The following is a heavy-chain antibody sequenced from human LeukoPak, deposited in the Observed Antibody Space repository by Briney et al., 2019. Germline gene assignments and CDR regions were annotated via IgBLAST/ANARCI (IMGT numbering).Heavy chain of an antibody. CDR2: IIPIFGTA. CDR1: GGTFSSYA. V-gene: IGHV1-69*05. CDR3: ARGTIPNYYDSSGYLPFDY. Sequence: GASVKVSCKASGGTFSSYAISWVRQAPGQGLEWMGRIIPIFGTANYAQKFQGRVTVTTDESTSTAYMELSSLRSEDTVVYYCARGTIPNYYDSSGYLPFDYWGQGTLVTVSS. D-gene: IGHD3-22*01. J-gene: IGHJ4*02.